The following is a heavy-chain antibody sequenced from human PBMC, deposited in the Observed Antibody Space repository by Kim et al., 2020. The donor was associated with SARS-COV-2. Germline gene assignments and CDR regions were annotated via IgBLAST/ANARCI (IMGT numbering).Heavy chain of an antibody. D-gene: IGHD5-12*01. CDR3: ARRWLQIGTIGTDYYYGMDV. Sequence: GGSLRLSCAASGFTVSSNYMSWVRQAPGKGLEWVSVIYSGGSTYYADSVKGRFTISRHNSKNTLYLQMNSLRAEDTAVYYCARRWLQIGTIGTDYYYGMDVWGQGTTVTVSS. CDR2: IYSGGST. J-gene: IGHJ6*02. V-gene: IGHV3-53*04. CDR1: GFTVSSNY.